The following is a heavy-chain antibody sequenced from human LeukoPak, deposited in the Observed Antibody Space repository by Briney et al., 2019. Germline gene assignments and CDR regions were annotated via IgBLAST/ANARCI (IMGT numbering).Heavy chain of an antibody. CDR2: IYYTGDN. J-gene: IGHJ4*02. V-gene: IGHV4-59*08. CDR3: ARFTARAREIDY. Sequence: SETLSLTCTVSGVSVSNFYWTWIRQPPGKTLEWIGYIYYTGDNDYNPSLKSRVTMSVDTSKSHLSLKLTSVTAADTAVYYCARFTARAREIDYWGQGILVTVSS. CDR1: GVSVSNFY. D-gene: IGHD6-6*01.